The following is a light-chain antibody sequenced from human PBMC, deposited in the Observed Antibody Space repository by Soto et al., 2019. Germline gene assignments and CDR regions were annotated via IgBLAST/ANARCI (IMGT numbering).Light chain of an antibody. CDR2: GAS. CDR1: QSVSSSY. J-gene: IGKJ5*01. CDR3: QQYNNWPSIT. V-gene: IGKV3-15*01. Sequence: EIVLTQSPGTLSLSPGERATLSCRASQSVSSSYLAWYQQKPGQAPRLLIYGASTRAPGIPARFSGSGSGTEFTLTISSLQSEDFAVYYCQQYNNWPSITFGQGTRLEI.